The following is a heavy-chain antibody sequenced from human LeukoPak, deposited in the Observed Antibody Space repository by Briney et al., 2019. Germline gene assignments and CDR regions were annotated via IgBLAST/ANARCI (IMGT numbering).Heavy chain of an antibody. CDR3: ARDPIVATGGFDY. V-gene: IGHV1-2*02. J-gene: IGHJ4*02. CDR1: GYTFTGYY. D-gene: IGHD5-12*01. Sequence: ASVKVSCKASGYTFTGYYMHWVRQAPGQGLEWMGWINPNSGGTNYAQKFRGRVTMTRDASISTAYMELSRLRSGDTAVYYCARDPIVATGGFDYWGQGTLVTVSS. CDR2: INPNSGGT.